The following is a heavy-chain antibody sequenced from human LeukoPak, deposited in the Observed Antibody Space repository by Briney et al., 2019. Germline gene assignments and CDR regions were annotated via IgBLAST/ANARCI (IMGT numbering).Heavy chain of an antibody. CDR3: ARGLSAIVH. CDR1: GVSFSGYY. D-gene: IGHD2-21*02. J-gene: IGHJ4*02. V-gene: IGHV4-34*01. Sequence: SETLSLTCAVYGVSFSGYYWSWIRQPPGKGLEWIGEINHSGSTNYNPSLKSRVTISVDTSKNQFSLKLTSVTAADTAVYYCARGLSAIVHWGQGTLVTVSP. CDR2: INHSGST.